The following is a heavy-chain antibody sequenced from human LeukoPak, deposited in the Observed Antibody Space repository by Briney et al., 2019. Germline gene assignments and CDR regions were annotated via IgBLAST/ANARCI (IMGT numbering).Heavy chain of an antibody. J-gene: IGHJ4*02. CDR3: ARGSARNPIDYGGNFDY. V-gene: IGHV3-48*04. Sequence: GGSLRLSCAASGFTFSSYSMNWVCPAPGKGLEWVSYISSISSTIYYADSVRGRFTISRDNAKNSLYLQMNSLRAEDTAVYYCARGSARNPIDYGGNFDYWGQGTLVTVSS. CDR1: GFTFSSYS. CDR2: ISSISSTI. D-gene: IGHD4-23*01.